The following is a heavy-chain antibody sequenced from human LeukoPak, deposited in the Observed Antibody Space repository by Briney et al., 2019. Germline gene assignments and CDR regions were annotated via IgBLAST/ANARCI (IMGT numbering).Heavy chain of an antibody. CDR1: GFTFSSYA. D-gene: IGHD6-19*01. CDR2: ISGSGGST. CDR3: AKDGSSGWAYYYYYGMDV. J-gene: IGHJ6*02. V-gene: IGHV3-23*01. Sequence: GGSLRLSCAASGFTFSSYAMSWVRQAPGKGLEWVSAISGSGGSTYYADSVKGRFTISRDNSKNTLYLQMNSLRAEDTAVYYCAKDGSSGWAYYYYYGMDVWGQGTTVTVSS.